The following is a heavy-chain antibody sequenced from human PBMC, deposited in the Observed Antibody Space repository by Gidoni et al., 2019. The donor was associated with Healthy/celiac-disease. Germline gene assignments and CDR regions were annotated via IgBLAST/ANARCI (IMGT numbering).Heavy chain of an antibody. J-gene: IGHJ5*02. V-gene: IGHV1-2*02. CDR1: GYTFTGYY. CDR2: INPNSGGT. Sequence: QVQLVQSGAEVKKPGASVKVSCKASGYTFTGYYMHWVRQAPGQGLEWMGWINPNSGGTNYAQKFQGRVTMTRDTSISTAYMELSRLRSDETAVYYCATLQVLDLYVDTAMARHKWFDPWGQGTLVTVSS. D-gene: IGHD5-18*01. CDR3: ATLQVLDLYVDTAMARHKWFDP.